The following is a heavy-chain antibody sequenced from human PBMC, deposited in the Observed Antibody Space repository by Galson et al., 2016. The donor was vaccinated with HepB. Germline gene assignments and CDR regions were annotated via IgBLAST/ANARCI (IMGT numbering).Heavy chain of an antibody. D-gene: IGHD1-26*01. V-gene: IGHV3-21*01. Sequence: SLRLSCAASGFTFSSYSMNWVRQAPGQGLLWVSFISNSRSSIYCADSVKGRFTISRDNAKSSLYLQMNSLRAEDTAVYYCARGDIVGAIFDYWGQGALVTVSS. J-gene: IGHJ4*02. CDR3: ARGDIVGAIFDY. CDR1: GFTFSSYS. CDR2: ISNSRSSI.